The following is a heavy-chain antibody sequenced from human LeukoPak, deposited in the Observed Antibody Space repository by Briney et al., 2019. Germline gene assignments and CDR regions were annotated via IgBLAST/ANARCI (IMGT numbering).Heavy chain of an antibody. CDR2: IYYSGST. J-gene: IGHJ3*02. CDR3: ARVGWELRRAFDI. Sequence: SETLSLTCTVSGGSISSYYWSWIRQPPGKGLEWIGYIYYSGSTNYNPSLKSQVTISVDTSKNQFSLKLSSVTAADTAVYYCARVGWELRRAFDIWGQGTMVTVSS. CDR1: GGSISSYY. D-gene: IGHD1-26*01. V-gene: IGHV4-59*01.